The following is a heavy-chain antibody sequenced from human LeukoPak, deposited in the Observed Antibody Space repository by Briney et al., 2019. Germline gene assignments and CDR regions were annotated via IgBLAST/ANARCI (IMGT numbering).Heavy chain of an antibody. CDR1: GLTFSAYD. Sequence: GGSLRLSCAASGLTFSAYDMQWVRQAPGKGPEWVSGISRSGSTYYRDSVKGRFTISRDNYKNTLYLQMNSLRAEDTAVYYCAKGGYFAFDIWGQGTMVTVSS. V-gene: IGHV3-23*01. CDR2: ISRSGST. J-gene: IGHJ3*02. CDR3: AKGGYFAFDI. D-gene: IGHD2-2*03.